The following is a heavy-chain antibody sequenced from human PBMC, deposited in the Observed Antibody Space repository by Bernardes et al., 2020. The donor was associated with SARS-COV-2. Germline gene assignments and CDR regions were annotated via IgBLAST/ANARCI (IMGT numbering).Heavy chain of an antibody. V-gene: IGHV4-31*03. Sequence: SEPLSLTCSVSGASIGRGYYWRCILQFPGKGVDWLGSVYYTRTTYYNSSLKSRLSISVDTSENQFSLRLSSVTAADTAVYYCARDSGPTDGRAFEIWGRGTLVTVSS. J-gene: IGHJ3*02. CDR1: GASIGRGYY. D-gene: IGHD3-10*01. CDR2: VYYTRTT. CDR3: ARDSGPTDGRAFEI.